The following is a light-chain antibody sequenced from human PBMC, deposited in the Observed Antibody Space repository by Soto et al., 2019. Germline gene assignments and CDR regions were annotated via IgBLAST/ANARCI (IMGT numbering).Light chain of an antibody. CDR2: AAS. J-gene: IGKJ2*01. CDR1: QGISNY. CDR3: QKYNSAPYT. V-gene: IGKV1-27*01. Sequence: DIQMTQSPSSLSASVGDRVTITCRASQGISNYLAWYQQKPGKVPKLLIYAASTLQSGVPSRFSGSGSGTDFTLTISSQHPEDVATYYFQKYNSAPYTFGQGTKLEIK.